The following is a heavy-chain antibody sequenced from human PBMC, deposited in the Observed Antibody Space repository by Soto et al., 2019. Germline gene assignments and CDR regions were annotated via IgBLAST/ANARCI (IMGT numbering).Heavy chain of an antibody. CDR2: FHYSENT. D-gene: IGHD2-2*01. V-gene: IGHV4-39*01. CDR3: ARQGGYCSSTNCYGYYAMDV. CDR1: GGSISSGPYS. Sequence: QLQLQESGPGLVKPSETLSLTCTVSGGSISSGPYSWGWIRQPPGEGLEWIATFHYSENTHYSPSLERRVTISVATSKNQFSLKVTSVTAADTALYYCARQGGYCSSTNCYGYYAMDVWGQGTTVTVSS. J-gene: IGHJ6*02.